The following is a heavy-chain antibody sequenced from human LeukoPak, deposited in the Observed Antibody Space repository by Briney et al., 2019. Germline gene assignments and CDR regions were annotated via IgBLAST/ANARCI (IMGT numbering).Heavy chain of an antibody. D-gene: IGHD5-12*01. V-gene: IGHV3-7*01. CDR3: ARLKRGYSGYDFDY. CDR2: IKQDGSEK. CDR1: GFTFSSYW. Sequence: GGSLRLSCAASGFTFSSYWMSWVRQAPGKGLERVANIKQDGSEKYYVDSVKGRFTLSRDNAKNSLYLQMNSLRAEDTAVYYCARLKRGYSGYDFDYWGQGTLVTVSS. J-gene: IGHJ4*02.